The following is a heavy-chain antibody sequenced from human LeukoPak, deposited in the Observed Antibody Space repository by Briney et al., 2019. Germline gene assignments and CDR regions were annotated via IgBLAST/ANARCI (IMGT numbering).Heavy chain of an antibody. CDR1: GSTFSNAW. Sequence: GGSLRLSCAASGSTFSNAWMSWVRQAPGKGLEWVGRIKSKTYGGTTDYAAPVKGRFTISRDDSKDTVYLEMNSLKTEDTAVYYCTTATSYWGQGSLVTVSS. J-gene: IGHJ4*02. V-gene: IGHV3-15*01. CDR3: TTATSY. CDR2: IKSKTYGGTT.